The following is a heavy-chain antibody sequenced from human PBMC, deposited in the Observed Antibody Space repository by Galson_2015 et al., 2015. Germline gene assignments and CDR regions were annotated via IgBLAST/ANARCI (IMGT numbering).Heavy chain of an antibody. D-gene: IGHD6-19*01. J-gene: IGHJ6*02. CDR2: ISTYSGNT. Sequence: SVKVSCKASGYIFRSYGISWVRQAPGQGLEWMGWISTYSGNTNYAQNLQGRVTMTTDTSTSTAYMGLRSLRSDDSAVFYCARDQGLVSVGSPYYGMDVWGQGTTVTVSS. CDR1: GYIFRSYG. CDR3: ARDQGLVSVGSPYYGMDV. V-gene: IGHV1-18*04.